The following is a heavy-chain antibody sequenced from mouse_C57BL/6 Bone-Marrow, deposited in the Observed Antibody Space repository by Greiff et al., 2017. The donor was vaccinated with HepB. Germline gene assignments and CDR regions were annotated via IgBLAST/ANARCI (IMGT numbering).Heavy chain of an antibody. J-gene: IGHJ3*01. CDR1: GFNIKDDY. V-gene: IGHV14-4*01. Sequence: EVQLQQSGAELVRPGASVKLSCTASGFNIKDDYMHWVKRRPEQGLEWIGWIDPENGDTEYASKFQGKATITADTSSNTAYLQLSSLTSEDTAVYYCTNHYYGSSLFAYWGQGTLVTVSA. CDR2: IDPENGDT. CDR3: TNHYYGSSLFAY. D-gene: IGHD1-1*01.